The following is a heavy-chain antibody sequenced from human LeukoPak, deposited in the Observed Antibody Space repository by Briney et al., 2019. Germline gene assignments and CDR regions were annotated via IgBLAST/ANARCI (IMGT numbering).Heavy chain of an antibody. D-gene: IGHD2-2*02. V-gene: IGHV3-7*01. J-gene: IGHJ4*02. CDR2: IKQDGSEK. CDR1: GFTFSSYW. Sequence: PGGSLRLXCAASGFTFSSYWMSWVRQAPGKGLEWVANIKQDGSEKYYVDSVKGRFTISRDNAKNSLYLQMNSLRAEDTAVYYCARVPIVVVPAAILGYFDYWGQGTLVTVSS. CDR3: ARVPIVVVPAAILGYFDY.